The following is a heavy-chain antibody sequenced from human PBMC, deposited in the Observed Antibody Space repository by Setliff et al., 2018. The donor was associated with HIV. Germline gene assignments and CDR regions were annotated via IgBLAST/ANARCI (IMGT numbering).Heavy chain of an antibody. Sequence: PGGSLRLSCAASGFPFSTYAMHWVRQAPGKGLEWVSGISWNSGSIGYADSVKGRFTISRDNAKNSLYLQMNSLRSEDTALYYCAKSPNRYSPLDWFDPWGQGTLVTVSS. CDR3: AKSPNRYSPLDWFDP. CDR2: ISWNSGSI. CDR1: GFPFSTYA. J-gene: IGHJ5*02. D-gene: IGHD5-18*01. V-gene: IGHV3-9*01.